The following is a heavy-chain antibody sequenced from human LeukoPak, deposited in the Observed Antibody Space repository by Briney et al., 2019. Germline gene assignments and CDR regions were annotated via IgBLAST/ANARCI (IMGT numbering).Heavy chain of an antibody. Sequence: PGGSLRLSCAASGFTFSSHWMHWVRQAPGKGLIWVSRIDGDESATYYGDSVKGRFTISRDNSKNTLYLQMNSLRAEDTAVYYCAKVRVGGTTIGSFDYWGQGTLVTVSS. D-gene: IGHD1-7*01. V-gene: IGHV3-74*01. J-gene: IGHJ4*02. CDR3: AKVRVGGTTIGSFDY. CDR2: IDGDESAT. CDR1: GFTFSSHW.